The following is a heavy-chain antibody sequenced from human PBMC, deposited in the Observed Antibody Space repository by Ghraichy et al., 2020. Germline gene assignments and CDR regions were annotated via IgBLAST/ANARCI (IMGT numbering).Heavy chain of an antibody. V-gene: IGHV4-34*01. CDR2: INHSGST. CDR1: GGSFSGYY. Sequence: SETLSLTCAVYGGSFSGYYWSWIRQPPGKGLEWIGEINHSGSTNYNPSLKSRVTISVDTSKNQFSLKLSSVTAADTAVYYCARNPVYDFWSGYYRRFDYWGQGTLVTVSS. CDR3: ARNPVYDFWSGYYRRFDY. D-gene: IGHD3-3*01. J-gene: IGHJ4*02.